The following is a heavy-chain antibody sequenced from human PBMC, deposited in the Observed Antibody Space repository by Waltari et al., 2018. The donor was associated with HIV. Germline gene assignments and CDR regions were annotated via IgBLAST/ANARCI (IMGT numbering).Heavy chain of an antibody. D-gene: IGHD5-18*01. CDR1: GSNVHGNY. V-gene: IGHV3-66*01. CDR2: IYNGGGT. Sequence: VQVVESGGGLVLPGGSLRLSCEGSGSNVHGNYMSWVRQPPGKGLEWVAMIYNGGGTKYTDAVKGRFIISGDNSKNTILLQMNRLRIEDTAVYYCASLPRAPDTGFGMDVWGQGTTVTVSS. CDR3: ASLPRAPDTGFGMDV. J-gene: IGHJ6*02.